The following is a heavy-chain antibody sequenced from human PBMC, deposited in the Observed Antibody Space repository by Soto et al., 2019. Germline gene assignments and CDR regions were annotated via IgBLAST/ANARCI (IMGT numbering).Heavy chain of an antibody. D-gene: IGHD3-10*02. CDR2: IIPIFGTA. J-gene: IGHJ4*02. V-gene: IGHV1-69*13. CDR3: ARGVPYVPNDY. Sequence: SVKVPCKASGGTFSSYAISWVRQAPGQGLEWMGGIIPIFGTANYAQKFQGRVTITADESTSPAYMELSSLRSEDTAVYYCARGVPYVPNDYWGQGTLVTVSS. CDR1: GGTFSSYA.